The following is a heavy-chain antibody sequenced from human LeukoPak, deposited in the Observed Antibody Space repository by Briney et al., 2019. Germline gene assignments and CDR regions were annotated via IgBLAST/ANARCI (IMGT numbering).Heavy chain of an antibody. D-gene: IGHD6-19*01. CDR3: ARHSSSSGLYYFDY. J-gene: IGHJ4*02. V-gene: IGHV4-59*08. CDR1: GGSIGSYY. Sequence: SETLSLTCTVSGGSIGSYYWSWIRQPPGKGLEWIGYIYNSGSTNYSPSLKSRVSISVDTPRNQFSLKVSSVTAADTAFYYCARHSSSSGLYYFDYWGQGTLVTVSS. CDR2: IYNSGST.